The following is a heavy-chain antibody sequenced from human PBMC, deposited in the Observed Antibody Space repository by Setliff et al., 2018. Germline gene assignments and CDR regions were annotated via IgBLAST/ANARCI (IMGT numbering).Heavy chain of an antibody. CDR2: INPNSGGT. Sequence: ASVKVSCKASGGTFSSYAISWVRQAPGQGLEWMGGINPNSGGTNYAQKFQGWVTMTRDTSISTAYMELSRLRSDDTAVYYCARGPRITIFGVVSLSLYGMDVWGQGTRSPSP. V-gene: IGHV1-2*04. J-gene: IGHJ6*02. CDR3: ARGPRITIFGVVSLSLYGMDV. D-gene: IGHD3-3*01. CDR1: GGTFSSYA.